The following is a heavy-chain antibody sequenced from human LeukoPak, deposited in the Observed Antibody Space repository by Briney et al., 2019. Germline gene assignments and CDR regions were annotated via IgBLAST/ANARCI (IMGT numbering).Heavy chain of an antibody. CDR3: ARRGGYRLRYYYYYMDV. CDR1: GGSISSSSYY. Sequence: PSETLSLTCTVSGGSISSSSYYWGWIRQPSGKGLEWIGSIYYSGSTYYNPSLKSRVTISVDTSKNQFSLKLSSVTAADTAVYYCARRGGYRLRYYYYYMDVWGKGTTVTVSS. D-gene: IGHD5-18*01. V-gene: IGHV4-39*01. CDR2: IYYSGST. J-gene: IGHJ6*03.